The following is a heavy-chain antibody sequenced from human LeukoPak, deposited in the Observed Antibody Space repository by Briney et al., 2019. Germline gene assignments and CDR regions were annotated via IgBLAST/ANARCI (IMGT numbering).Heavy chain of an antibody. CDR1: GFTFTSSA. D-gene: IGHD2-15*01. V-gene: IGHV1-58*02. Sequence: PGASVKVSCKASGFTFTSSAMQWVRQARGQRLEWIGWIVVGSGNTNYAQKFQERVTITRDMSTSTAYMELSSLRSEDTAVYYCAASGVYCSGGSCWEYYYYGMDVWGQGTTVTVSS. CDR2: IVVGSGNT. CDR3: AASGVYCSGGSCWEYYYYGMDV. J-gene: IGHJ6*02.